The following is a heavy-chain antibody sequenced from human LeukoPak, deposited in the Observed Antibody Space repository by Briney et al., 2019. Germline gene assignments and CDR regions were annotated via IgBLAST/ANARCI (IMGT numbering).Heavy chain of an antibody. CDR1: GFIFSSYG. CDR2: ISGSGGTT. J-gene: IGHJ6*03. V-gene: IGHV3-23*01. CDR3: AKRRGAGLSSGRSSYMDV. Sequence: PGGSLRLSCVASGFIFSSYGMSWVRQAPGKGLEWVSAISGSGGTTYYADSVKGRFTISRDNSKNTLYLKLNSLRADDTAMYYCAKRRGAGLSSGRSSYMDVWGKGTTVTFSS. D-gene: IGHD2-15*01.